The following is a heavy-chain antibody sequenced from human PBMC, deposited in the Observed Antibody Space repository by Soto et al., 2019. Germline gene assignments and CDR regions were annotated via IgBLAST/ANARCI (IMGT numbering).Heavy chain of an antibody. J-gene: IGHJ3*02. V-gene: IGHV3-33*06. CDR2: IWYDGINK. D-gene: IGHD1-26*01. CDR3: AKGISGSTYDAFDI. CDR1: GFTFSSYG. Sequence: PGGSLRLSCAASGFTFSSYGMHWVRQAPGKGLEWVAVIWYDGINKYYADSVKGRFTISRDNSKNTLSVQMNSLRAEDTAVYYCAKGISGSTYDAFDIWGQGTMVTVS.